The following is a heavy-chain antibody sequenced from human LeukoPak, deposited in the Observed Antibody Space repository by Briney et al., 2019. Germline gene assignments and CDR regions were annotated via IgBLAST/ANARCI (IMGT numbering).Heavy chain of an antibody. CDR1: GFTLSDHY. CDR2: TRNKANSYTT. J-gene: IGHJ4*02. D-gene: IGHD3-16*01. CDR3: ARVSTVGEYYFDY. V-gene: IGHV3-72*01. Sequence: GGSLRLSCAASGFTLSDHYMDWVRQAPGKGLEWVGRTRNKANSYTTEYAASVEGRFTVSRDESKNSLYLQMNSLKTEDTAVYYCARVSTVGEYYFDYWGQGTLVTVSS.